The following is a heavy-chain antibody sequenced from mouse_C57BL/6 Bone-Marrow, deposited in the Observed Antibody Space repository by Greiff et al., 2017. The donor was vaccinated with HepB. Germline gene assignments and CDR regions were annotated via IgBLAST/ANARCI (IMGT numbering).Heavy chain of an antibody. J-gene: IGHJ3*01. Sequence: VKVVESGPGLVKPSQSLFLTCSITGFPITSGYYWIWIRQSPGKPLEWMGYITHSGETFYNPSLQSPISITRETSKNQFFLQLNSVTTEDTAMYYCAGDREGMGFRFAYWGQGTLVTVSA. CDR2: ITHSGET. D-gene: IGHD2-3*01. V-gene: IGHV12-3*01. CDR1: GFPITSGYY. CDR3: AGDREGMGFRFAY.